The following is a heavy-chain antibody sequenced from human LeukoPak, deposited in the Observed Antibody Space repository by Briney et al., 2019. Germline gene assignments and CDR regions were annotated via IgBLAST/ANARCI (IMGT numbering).Heavy chain of an antibody. V-gene: IGHV4-39*01. CDR1: GGSISSSSYY. Sequence: SETLSLTCTVSGGSISSSSYYWGWIRQPPGKGLEWIGSIYYSGSTYYNPSLKSRVTVSVDTSKNQFSLKLCSVTAADTAVYYCAREGGYDSSGYYYSPDHAFDIWGQGTMVTVSS. CDR2: IYYSGST. J-gene: IGHJ3*02. D-gene: IGHD3-22*01. CDR3: AREGGYDSSGYYYSPDHAFDI.